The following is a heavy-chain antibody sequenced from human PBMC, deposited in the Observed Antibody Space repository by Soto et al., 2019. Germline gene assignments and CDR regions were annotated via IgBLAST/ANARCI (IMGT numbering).Heavy chain of an antibody. CDR2: ISYDGSNK. CDR3: AKEGGGSGWYYFDY. Sequence: QVQLVESGGGVVQPGRSLRLSCAASGFTFSSYGMHWVRQAPGKGLEWVAVISYDGSNKYYADSVKGRFTIARDNSKNTLYLKMNSLRAEDTAVYYCAKEGGGSGWYYFDYWGQGTLVTVSS. V-gene: IGHV3-30*18. D-gene: IGHD6-19*01. CDR1: GFTFSSYG. J-gene: IGHJ4*02.